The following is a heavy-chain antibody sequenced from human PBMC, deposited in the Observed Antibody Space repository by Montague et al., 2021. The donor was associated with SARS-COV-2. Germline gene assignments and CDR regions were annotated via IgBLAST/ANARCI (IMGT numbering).Heavy chain of an antibody. V-gene: IGHV4-34*01. CDR3: ARLRDGVVPSPILGIGPYFTYYYMDV. CDR1: GGSISSYY. Sequence: SETLSLTCTVSGGSISSYYWSWIRQPPGKGLEWIGEINHGGNTNYNPSLKNRLTISVDTSKNQFSLKLTSVAATDTAVYYCARLRDGVVPSPILGIGPYFTYYYMDVWGKGTTVTVSS. J-gene: IGHJ6*03. CDR2: INHGGNT. D-gene: IGHD2-15*01.